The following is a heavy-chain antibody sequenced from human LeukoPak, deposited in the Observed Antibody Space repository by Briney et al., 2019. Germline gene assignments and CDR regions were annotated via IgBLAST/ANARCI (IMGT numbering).Heavy chain of an antibody. D-gene: IGHD4-17*01. J-gene: IGHJ4*02. Sequence: PSETLSLTCTVSGGSISSGDYYWSWIRQPPGKGLEWIGYIYYSGSTYYNPSLKSRVTISVDTSKNQFSLKLSSVTAADTAVYYCAREDGDYYYFDYWGQGTLVTVSS. CDR2: IYYSGST. CDR3: AREDGDYYYFDY. V-gene: IGHV4-30-4*02. CDR1: GGSISSGDYY.